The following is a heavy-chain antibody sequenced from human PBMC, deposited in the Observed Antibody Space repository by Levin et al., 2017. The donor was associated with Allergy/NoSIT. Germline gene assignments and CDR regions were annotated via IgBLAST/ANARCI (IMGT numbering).Heavy chain of an antibody. D-gene: IGHD7-27*01. J-gene: IGHJ4*02. CDR2: VYESGST. CDR1: GGSISGSSYY. V-gene: IGHV4-39*01. Sequence: SETLSLTCTVSGGSISGSSYYWGWIRQSPGTGLEWIGSVYESGSTYYNPSLKSRVSISVDASKNQFSLKLSSVTAADTAVYFCATPTGGSSIYYFDYWGQGTLVTVSS. CDR3: ATPTGGSSIYYFDY.